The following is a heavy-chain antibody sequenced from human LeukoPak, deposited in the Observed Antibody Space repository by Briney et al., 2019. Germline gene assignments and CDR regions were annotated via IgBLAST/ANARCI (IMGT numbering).Heavy chain of an antibody. CDR3: ARAKDQVYSSSWYYFDY. CDR2: INWNGGST. CDR1: GFTFDDYG. J-gene: IGHJ4*02. V-gene: IGHV3-20*04. D-gene: IGHD6-13*01. Sequence: GGSLRLSCAASGFTFDDYGMSWVRQAPGKGLEWVSGINWNGGSTGYADSVKGRFTISRDNAKNSLYLQMNSLRAEDTALYYCARAKDQVYSSSWYYFDYWGQGTLVTVSS.